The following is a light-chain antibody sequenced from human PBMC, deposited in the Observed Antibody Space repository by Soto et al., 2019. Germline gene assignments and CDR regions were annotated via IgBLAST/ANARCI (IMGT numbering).Light chain of an antibody. CDR3: QQYSTYSGT. CDR2: EAS. CDR1: QSISDW. V-gene: IGKV1-5*03. Sequence: DIQMTQSPSTLSASVGDRVTITCRASQSISDWLAWYQQKPGKAPNLLIYEASSLKNGVPSRFSGSGSGTDFTLTISSLQPDDFATDYCQQYSTYSGTFGQGTKVEIK. J-gene: IGKJ1*01.